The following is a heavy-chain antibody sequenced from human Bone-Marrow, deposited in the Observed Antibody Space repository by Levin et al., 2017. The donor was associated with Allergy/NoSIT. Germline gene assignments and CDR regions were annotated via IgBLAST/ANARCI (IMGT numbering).Heavy chain of an antibody. J-gene: IGHJ3*01. CDR3: AHRLPFGEGALDF. D-gene: IGHD3-16*01. CDR1: GFSVTTRGVG. V-gene: IGHV2-5*02. CDR2: IYWEDDK. Sequence: KGSGPTLVKPSETLTLTCTFSGFSVTTRGVGVGWIRQPPGKALEWLAVIYWEDDKEYSPSLKNRGAITQDTSRNQVVLTLTNIDPVDSATYFCAHRLPFGEGALDFWGPGTMVTVSS.